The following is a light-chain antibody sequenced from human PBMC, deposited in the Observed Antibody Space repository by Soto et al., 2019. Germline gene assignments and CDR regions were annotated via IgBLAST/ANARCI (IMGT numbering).Light chain of an antibody. V-gene: IGKV3-20*01. Sequence: EIVLTPSPGTLSLSPVESATLSCRASQSVSSSYLAWYQQKPGQAPRLLIYGASSRATGIPDRFSGTVSGTDFTLTISRMEPEEFAVYYCQQYGSSGTVGQGTKVDIK. CDR2: GAS. CDR3: QQYGSSGT. CDR1: QSVSSSY. J-gene: IGKJ1*01.